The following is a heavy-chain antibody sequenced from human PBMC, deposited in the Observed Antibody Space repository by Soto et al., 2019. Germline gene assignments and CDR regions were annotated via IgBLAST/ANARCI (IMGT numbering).Heavy chain of an antibody. CDR2: IYYSGST. CDR1: GGSISSYY. Sequence: SETLSLTCTVSGGSISSYYWSWIRQPPGKGLEWIGYIYYSGSTNYNPSLKSRVTISVDTSKNQFSLKLSSVTAADTAVYYCAGGDYYHSSGYYFYYYTMDVWGQGTTVPVSS. V-gene: IGHV4-59*01. D-gene: IGHD3-22*01. J-gene: IGHJ6*02. CDR3: AGGDYYHSSGYYFYYYTMDV.